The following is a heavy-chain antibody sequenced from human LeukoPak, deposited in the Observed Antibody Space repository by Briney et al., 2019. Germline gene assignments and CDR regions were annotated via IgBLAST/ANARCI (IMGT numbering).Heavy chain of an antibody. CDR3: AREGGFYRPLDY. D-gene: IGHD3-3*01. CDR1: GGSVASTNW. CDR2: VHFDGTT. J-gene: IGHJ4*02. V-gene: IGHV4-4*02. Sequence: SGTLSLTCGVSGGSVASTNWWTWVRQPPGKGLEWIGEVHFDGTTNYNPSLKSRLTMSVDLSENHISLTLTSVTAADTAVYYCAREGGFYRPLDYSGQGTLVTVSS.